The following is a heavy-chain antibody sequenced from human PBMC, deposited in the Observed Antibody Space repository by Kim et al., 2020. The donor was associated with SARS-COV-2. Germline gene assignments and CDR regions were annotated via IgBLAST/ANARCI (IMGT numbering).Heavy chain of an antibody. CDR3: ARDHTPSYYYDSSGYAGFPPYFDY. Sequence: ASVKVSCKASGYTFTSYAMNWVRQAPGQGLEWMGWINTNTGNPTYAQGFTGRFVFSLDTSVSTAYLQISSLKAEDTAVYYCARDHTPSYYYDSSGYAGFPPYFDYWGQGTLVTVSS. CDR2: INTNTGNP. V-gene: IGHV7-4-1*02. J-gene: IGHJ4*02. D-gene: IGHD3-22*01. CDR1: GYTFTSYA.